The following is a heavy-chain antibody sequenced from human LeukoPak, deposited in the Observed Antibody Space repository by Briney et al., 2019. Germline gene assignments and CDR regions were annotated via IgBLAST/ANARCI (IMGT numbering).Heavy chain of an antibody. V-gene: IGHV1-8*01. CDR1: GYTFTSYD. CDR2: MNPNSGNT. D-gene: IGHD6-13*01. CDR3: AREVSIAAAGTGDYYYGMDV. J-gene: IGHJ6*02. Sequence: ASVKVSCKASGYTFTSYDINWVRQATRQGLEWMGWMNPNSGNTGYAQKFQGRVTMTRNTSISTAYMELSSLRSEDTAVYYCAREVSIAAAGTGDYYYGMDVWGQGTTVTVSS.